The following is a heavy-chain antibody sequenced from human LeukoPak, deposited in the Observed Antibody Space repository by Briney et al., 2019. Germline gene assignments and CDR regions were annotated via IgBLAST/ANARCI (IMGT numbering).Heavy chain of an antibody. J-gene: IGHJ4*02. Sequence: GGSLRLSCAASGFTFSSYSMNWVRQAPGKGLEWVSSIINSSSYIYYSDSVKGRFTISRANAKNSPYLQMNSLRAEDTAVYYCAREAGLSGVYYFDFWGQGTLVTVSS. CDR3: AREAGLSGVYYFDF. V-gene: IGHV3-21*01. CDR2: IINSSSYI. CDR1: GFTFSSYS. D-gene: IGHD3-16*02.